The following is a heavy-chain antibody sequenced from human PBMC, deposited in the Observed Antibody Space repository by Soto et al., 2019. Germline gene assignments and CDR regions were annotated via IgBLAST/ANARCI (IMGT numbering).Heavy chain of an antibody. V-gene: IGHV1-18*04. J-gene: IGHJ6*02. CDR2: ISPYNGTT. CDR3: ARGDSTDCSNGVCSFFYNHDMDV. D-gene: IGHD2-8*01. CDR1: GYTFTTYG. Sequence: ASVKVSCKASGYTFTTYGISWVRQAPGQGLEWMGWISPYNGTTKCAEKFQGEMTMTTDTATSTAYMDLRSLRSDDTAVYYCARGDSTDCSNGVCSFFYNHDMDVWGQGTTVTVS.